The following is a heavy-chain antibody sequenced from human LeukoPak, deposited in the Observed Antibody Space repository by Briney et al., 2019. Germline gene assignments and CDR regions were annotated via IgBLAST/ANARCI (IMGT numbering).Heavy chain of an antibody. Sequence: QSGGSLRLSCAASGLTFNDYGMHWVRQAPGKGLDWVAVISYDGSNKYYADSVKGRFTISRDNSNTLYLQMNSLRVEDTAVYYCAKDQKFRKDIDYWGQGTLVTVSS. CDR1: GLTFNDYG. CDR3: AKDQKFRKDIDY. J-gene: IGHJ4*02. CDR2: ISYDGSNK. V-gene: IGHV3-30*18.